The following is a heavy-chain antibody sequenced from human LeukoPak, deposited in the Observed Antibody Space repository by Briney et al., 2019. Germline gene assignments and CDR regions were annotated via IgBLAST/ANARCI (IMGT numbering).Heavy chain of an antibody. CDR3: TRVTSWRTGFDY. D-gene: IGHD1-1*01. CDR1: GFSFEAYG. Sequence: PGGSLRLSCAASGFSFEAYGMYWVRQAPGKGLEWVSGITWNSDDMAYADSVKGRFTISRDNAKNCLYLQMNSLTVEDTALYYCTRVTSWRTGFDYGGQGTLATVSS. J-gene: IGHJ4*02. CDR2: ITWNSDDM. V-gene: IGHV3-9*01.